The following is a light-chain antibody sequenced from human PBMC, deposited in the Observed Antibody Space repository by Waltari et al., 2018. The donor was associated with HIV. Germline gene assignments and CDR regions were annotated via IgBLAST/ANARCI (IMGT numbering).Light chain of an antibody. CDR3: QQYHSYPWT. CDR1: QSISPW. CDR2: KAS. Sequence: DIQMTQSPSILSASVRDRVTITCRASQSISPWLAWYQQKPGKAPKLLISKASSLESGVPSRFSGSGSGTEFSLTISSLQPDDFATYYCQQYHSYPWTFGQGTKVEI. V-gene: IGKV1-5*03. J-gene: IGKJ1*01.